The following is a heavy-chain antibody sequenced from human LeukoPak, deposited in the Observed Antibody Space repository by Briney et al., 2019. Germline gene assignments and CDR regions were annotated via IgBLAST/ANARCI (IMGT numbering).Heavy chain of an antibody. CDR3: AISYYDFWSGYSPFDY. Sequence: ASVKVSCKASGYTFTGYAMHWVRQAPGQRLEWMGWINAGNGNTKYSQKFQGRVTITRDTSASTAYTELSSLRSEDTAVYYCAISYYDFWSGYSPFDYWGQGTLVTVSS. J-gene: IGHJ4*02. V-gene: IGHV1-3*01. CDR2: INAGNGNT. CDR1: GYTFTGYA. D-gene: IGHD3-3*01.